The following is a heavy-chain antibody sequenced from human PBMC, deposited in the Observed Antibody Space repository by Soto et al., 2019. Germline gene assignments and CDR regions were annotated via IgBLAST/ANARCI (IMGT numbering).Heavy chain of an antibody. CDR1: GYTFTRYY. CDR2: LDPSGGST. V-gene: IGHV1-46*01. Sequence: KGARASVKVSCKASGYTFTRYYMQWVRQAPGHGVEWLGILDPSGGSTSYAQEFQGRVTMTRDTSTSTVYMELSSLRSEDTAVYYCATDSLGLQALGSGKPYYYYHGMDVWGQGTTVTVSS. J-gene: IGHJ6*02. CDR3: ATDSLGLQALGSGKPYYYYHGMDV. D-gene: IGHD3-10*02.